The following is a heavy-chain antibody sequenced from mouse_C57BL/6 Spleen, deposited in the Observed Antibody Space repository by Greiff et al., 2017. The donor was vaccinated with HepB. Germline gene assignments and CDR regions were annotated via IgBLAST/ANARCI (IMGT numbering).Heavy chain of an antibody. J-gene: IGHJ4*01. Sequence: QVQLQQPGAELVRPGTSVKLSCKASGHTFTSYWMHWVKQRPGQGLEWIGVIDPSDSYTNYNQKFKGKATLTVDTSSSTAYMQLSSLTSEDSAVYYCARWVDAMDYWGQGTSVTVSS. CDR1: GHTFTSYW. V-gene: IGHV1-59*01. CDR3: ARWVDAMDY. CDR2: IDPSDSYT.